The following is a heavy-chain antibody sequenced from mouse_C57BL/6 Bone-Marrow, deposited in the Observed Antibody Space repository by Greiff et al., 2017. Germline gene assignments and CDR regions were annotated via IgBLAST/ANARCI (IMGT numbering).Heavy chain of an antibody. CDR3: AAYDSDYYAMDY. J-gene: IGHJ4*01. CDR1: GFTFNNSY. D-gene: IGHD2-12*01. CDR2: FDPANGNN. V-gene: IGHV14-3*01. Sequence: EVQLQQSVAELVRPGASVKLSCTASGFTFNNSYMHWVKQRPEQGLEWIGWFDPANGNNKYDQKFQGKATITADTSSITAYLQLSSLTSEDTAIYYCAAYDSDYYAMDYGGRGTGATVTA.